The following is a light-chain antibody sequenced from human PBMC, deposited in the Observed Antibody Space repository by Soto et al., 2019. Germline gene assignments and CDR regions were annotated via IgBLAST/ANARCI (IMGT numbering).Light chain of an antibody. Sequence: EIVLTQSPGTLSLSPGERATLSCRASQSVSSSYLAWYQQKPGQAPRLLIYGASSRATGIPDRFSGSGSGTDFNLTISRLEPEDFAAYYCQQYGSSPTTFGQGNKVEIK. CDR2: GAS. CDR3: QQYGSSPTT. CDR1: QSVSSSY. J-gene: IGKJ1*01. V-gene: IGKV3-20*01.